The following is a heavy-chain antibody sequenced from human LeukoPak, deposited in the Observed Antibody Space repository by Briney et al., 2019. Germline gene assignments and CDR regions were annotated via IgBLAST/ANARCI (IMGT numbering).Heavy chain of an antibody. CDR3: ARTPTTVVTYYFDY. V-gene: IGHV4-38-2*01. CDR2: IYHSGST. Sequence: SETLSLTCAVSGYSISSGYSWGWIRQPPGKGLEWIGSIYHSGSTYYNPSLKSRATISVDTSKNQFSLKLSSVTAADTAVYYWARTPTTVVTYYFDYWGQGTLVTVSS. D-gene: IGHD4-23*01. J-gene: IGHJ4*02. CDR1: GYSISSGYS.